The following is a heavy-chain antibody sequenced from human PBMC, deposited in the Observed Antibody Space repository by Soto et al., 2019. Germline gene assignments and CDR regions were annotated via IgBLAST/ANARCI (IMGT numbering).Heavy chain of an antibody. CDR3: ASLLYWRYCSSTSCYNRKCYYYGMDV. CDR1: GGSFSGYY. D-gene: IGHD2-2*02. CDR2: INHSGST. V-gene: IGHV4-34*01. J-gene: IGHJ6*02. Sequence: SETLSLTCAVYGGSFSGYYWSWIRQPPGKGLEWIGEINHSGSTNYNPSLKSRVTISVDTSKNQFSLKLSSVTAADTAVYYCASLLYWRYCSSTSCYNRKCYYYGMDVWGQGTTVTVSS.